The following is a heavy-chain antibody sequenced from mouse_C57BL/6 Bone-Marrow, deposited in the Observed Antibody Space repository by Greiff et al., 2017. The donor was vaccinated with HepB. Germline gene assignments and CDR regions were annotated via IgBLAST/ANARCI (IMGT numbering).Heavy chain of an antibody. CDR2: IYPGSGNT. V-gene: IGHV1-66*01. CDR1: GYSFTSYY. J-gene: IGHJ2*01. CDR3: ARSPLYYGSRWDFDY. Sequence: QVQLKESGPELVKPGASVKISCKASGYSFTSYYIHWVKQRPGQGLEWIGWIYPGSGNTKYNEKFKGKATLTADTSSSTAYMQLSSLTSEDSAVYYWARSPLYYGSRWDFDYWGQGTTLTVSS. D-gene: IGHD1-1*01.